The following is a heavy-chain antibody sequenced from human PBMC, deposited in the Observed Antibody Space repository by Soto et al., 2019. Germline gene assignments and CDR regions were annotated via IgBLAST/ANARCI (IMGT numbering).Heavy chain of an antibody. CDR2: LIPILGTT. V-gene: IGHV1-69*13. CDR1: GGTFSSDA. Sequence: SVKVSCKASGGTFSSDAVSWVRQAPGQGLEWMGGLIPILGTTHYAQKFQGRVTITADESTNTAYMELSSLRSDDTAVYYCSRASGYVSGWYHDYWGQGTRVTVSS. CDR3: SRASGYVSGWYHDY. D-gene: IGHD6-19*01. J-gene: IGHJ4*02.